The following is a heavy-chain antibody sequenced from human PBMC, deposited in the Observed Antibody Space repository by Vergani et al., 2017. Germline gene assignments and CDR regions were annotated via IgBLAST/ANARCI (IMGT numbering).Heavy chain of an antibody. J-gene: IGHJ1*01. CDR1: GFTSSYYG. CDR2: ISYDGTQK. CDR3: ATKSCGTPGCQIGYFRE. Sequence: QVHLVESGGGVVQPGRSLSLSCVVSGFTSSYYGMHWVRPAPGKGLEWVTVISYDGTQKYYADSVKGRFTISRDNSKSTLYLQMNSLRTEDTAVYYCATKSCGTPGCQIGYFREWGQGTLVTVSS. V-gene: IGHV3-30*03. D-gene: IGHD1-1*01.